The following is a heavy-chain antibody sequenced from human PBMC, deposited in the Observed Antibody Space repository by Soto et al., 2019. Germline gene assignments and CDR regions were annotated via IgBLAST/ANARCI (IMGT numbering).Heavy chain of an antibody. CDR3: ARRGTMVRNYYMDV. J-gene: IGHJ6*03. Sequence: SETLSLTCTVSGGSISSYYWSWIRQPPGKGLEWIGYIYYSGSTNYNPSLKSRVTISVDTSKNQFSLKLSSVTAADTAVYYCARRGTMVRNYYMDVWGKGTTVTVSS. CDR1: GGSISSYY. CDR2: IYYSGST. V-gene: IGHV4-59*08. D-gene: IGHD3-10*01.